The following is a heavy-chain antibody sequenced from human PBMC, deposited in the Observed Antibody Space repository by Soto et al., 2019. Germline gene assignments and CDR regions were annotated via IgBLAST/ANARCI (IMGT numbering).Heavy chain of an antibody. D-gene: IGHD2-2*01. CDR2: INHSGST. CDR1: GGSFSGYY. Sequence: SETLSLTCAVYGGSFSGYYWSWIRQPPGKGLEWIGEINHSGSTNYNPSLKSRVTISVDTSKNQFSLKLSSVTAADTAVYYCARVRCSSTSCSYYFDYWGQGTLVTVSS. J-gene: IGHJ4*02. V-gene: IGHV4-34*01. CDR3: ARVRCSSTSCSYYFDY.